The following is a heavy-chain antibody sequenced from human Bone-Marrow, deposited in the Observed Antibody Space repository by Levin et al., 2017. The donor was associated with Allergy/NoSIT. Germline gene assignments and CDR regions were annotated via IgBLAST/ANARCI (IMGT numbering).Heavy chain of an antibody. CDR2: ISGSGGNT. J-gene: IGHJ6*03. Sequence: PGGSLRLSCAASGFTFSSYGLRWVRQAPGKGLEWVSAISGSGGNTYYADSVKGRFTISRDNSKNTLYLQMNSLRADDTAVYYCAKVMTTVTTGGDYYYDYMDVWGKGTTVTVSS. V-gene: IGHV3-23*01. D-gene: IGHD4-17*01. CDR3: AKVMTTVTTGGDYYYDYMDV. CDR1: GFTFSSYG.